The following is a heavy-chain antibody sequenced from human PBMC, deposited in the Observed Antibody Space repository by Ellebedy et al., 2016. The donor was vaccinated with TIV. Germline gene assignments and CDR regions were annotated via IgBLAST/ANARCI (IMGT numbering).Heavy chain of an antibody. CDR2: IQSRYDAGTT. CDR3: TTNYYGSESLDRGAEH. Sequence: GESLKISCAASGFTFSHAWMNLVRQAPGKGLEWVGRIQSRYDAGTTDYGAVVKGRFTISRDDSKNTVYLQMNSLKADDTAVYYCTTNYYGSESLDRGAEHWGQGTLVTVSS. V-gene: IGHV3-15*07. J-gene: IGHJ1*01. D-gene: IGHD3-10*01. CDR1: GFTFSHAW.